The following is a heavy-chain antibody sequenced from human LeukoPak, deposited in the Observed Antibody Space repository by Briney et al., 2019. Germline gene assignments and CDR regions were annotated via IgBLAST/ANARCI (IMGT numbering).Heavy chain of an antibody. V-gene: IGHV4-61*01. CDR3: ARVIPYYDFWSAGAFDI. Sequence: SKTLSLTCTASGGSISSSSYYWSWIRQPPGKGLEWIGYIYYSGSTNYNPSLKSRVTISVDTSKNQISLKLSSVTAADTAVYYCARVIPYYDFWSAGAFDIWGQGTMVTVSS. CDR1: GGSISSSSYY. D-gene: IGHD3-3*01. J-gene: IGHJ3*02. CDR2: IYYSGST.